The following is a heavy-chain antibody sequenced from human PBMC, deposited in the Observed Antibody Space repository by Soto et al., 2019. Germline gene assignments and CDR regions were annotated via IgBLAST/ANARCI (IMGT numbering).Heavy chain of an antibody. CDR2: INHSGST. CDR3: ARASDTAMVTHDAFDI. J-gene: IGHJ3*02. V-gene: IGHV4-34*01. Sequence: SATLSLTCAVYGGSFSGYYWSWIRQPPGKGLEWIGEINHSGSTNYNPSLKSRVTISVDTSKNQFSLKLSSVTAADTAVYYCARASDTAMVTHDAFDIWGQGTMVTVSS. CDR1: GGSFSGYY. D-gene: IGHD5-18*01.